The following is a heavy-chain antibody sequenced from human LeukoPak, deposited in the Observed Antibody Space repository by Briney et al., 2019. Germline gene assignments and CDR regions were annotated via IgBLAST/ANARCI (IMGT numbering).Heavy chain of an antibody. CDR3: ARAAAGTFYFDY. Sequence: SETLSLTCTVSGGSISSYCWSWIRQPPGKGLEWIGYIYYSGSTNYNPSLKSRVTISVDTSKNQFSLKLSSVTAADTAVYYCARAAAGTFYFDYWGQGTLVTVSS. J-gene: IGHJ4*02. CDR2: IYYSGST. D-gene: IGHD6-13*01. V-gene: IGHV4-59*01. CDR1: GGSISSYC.